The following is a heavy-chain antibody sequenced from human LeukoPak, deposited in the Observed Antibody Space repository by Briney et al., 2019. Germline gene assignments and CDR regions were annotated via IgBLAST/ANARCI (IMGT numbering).Heavy chain of an antibody. D-gene: IGHD3-22*01. CDR2: INHSGST. CDR1: GGSFSGYY. CDR3: AAFSSGYYPRFDY. J-gene: IGHJ4*02. Sequence: SETLSLTCAVYGGSFSGYYWSWIRQPPGKGLEWIGEINHSGSTNYNPSLKSRVTISVDTSKNQFSLKLSSVTAAGTAVYYCAAFSSGYYPRFDYWGQGTLVTVSS. V-gene: IGHV4-34*01.